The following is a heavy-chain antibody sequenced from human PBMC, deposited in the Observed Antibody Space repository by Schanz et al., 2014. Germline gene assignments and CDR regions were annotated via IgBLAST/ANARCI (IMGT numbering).Heavy chain of an antibody. J-gene: IGHJ3*01. D-gene: IGHD1-1*01. Sequence: VRQAPGKGLEWVSALSSTGGSTYYADSVKGRFIISRDNSKNNTKNTLYVQMSSLTAEDTAVYYCGDANSYVHGAFDPWGQGSMVTVSS. CDR2: LSSTGGST. CDR3: GDANSYVHGAFDP. V-gene: IGHV3-23*01.